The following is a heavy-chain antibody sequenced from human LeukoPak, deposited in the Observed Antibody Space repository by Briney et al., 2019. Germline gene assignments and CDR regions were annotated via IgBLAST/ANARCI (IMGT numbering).Heavy chain of an antibody. J-gene: IGHJ4*02. Sequence: EGSLRLSCAASGFTFGAYAMSWVRQAPGKGLEWVSGIGGSGVSTYYADSVKGRFTISRDNSKNTLYVQMNSLRAEDTAVYYCAKGVVRTGPDYYFDYWGQGILVTVSS. V-gene: IGHV3-23*01. CDR2: IGGSGVST. CDR1: GFTFGAYA. D-gene: IGHD3-10*01. CDR3: AKGVVRTGPDYYFDY.